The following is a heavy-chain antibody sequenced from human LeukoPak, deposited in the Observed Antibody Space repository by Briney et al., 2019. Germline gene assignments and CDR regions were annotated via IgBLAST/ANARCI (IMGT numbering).Heavy chain of an antibody. CDR1: GGSISSYY. Sequence: PSETLSLTCTVSGGSISSYYWSWIRQPPGKGLEWIGCIYTSGSTNYNPSLKSRVTMSVDTSKNQFSLKLSSVTAADTAVYYCARVGTAAFDPWGQGTLVTVSS. D-gene: IGHD1-1*01. V-gene: IGHV4-4*09. CDR3: ARVGTAAFDP. J-gene: IGHJ5*02. CDR2: IYTSGST.